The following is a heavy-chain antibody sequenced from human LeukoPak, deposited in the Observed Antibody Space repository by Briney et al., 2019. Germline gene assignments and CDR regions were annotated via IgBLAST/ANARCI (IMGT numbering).Heavy chain of an antibody. J-gene: IGHJ6*03. CDR2: IIPIFGTA. CDR3: ARARSAQKYYYYYYYMDV. Sequence: SVKVSCKASGGTFSSYAISWVRQAPGQGLEWMRGIIPIFGTANYAQKFQGRVTITADESTSTAYMELSSLRSEDTAVYYCARARSAQKYYYYYYYMDVWGKGTTVTVSS. CDR1: GGTFSSYA. V-gene: IGHV1-69*01.